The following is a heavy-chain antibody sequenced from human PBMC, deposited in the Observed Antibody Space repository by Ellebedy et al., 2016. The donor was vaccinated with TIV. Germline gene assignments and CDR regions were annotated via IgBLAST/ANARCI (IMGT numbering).Heavy chain of an antibody. Sequence: GGSLRLSXAASGFSLSNSFMSWIRQAPGKGLEWVSTLTADGRSTYFADSVKGRFTISRDNSKNTVYLQMNSLGSEDTAVYYCRPGHYSDAWGQGTLVTVSS. V-gene: IGHV3-23*01. J-gene: IGHJ4*02. CDR1: GFSLSNSF. CDR3: RPGHYSDA. CDR2: LTADGRST.